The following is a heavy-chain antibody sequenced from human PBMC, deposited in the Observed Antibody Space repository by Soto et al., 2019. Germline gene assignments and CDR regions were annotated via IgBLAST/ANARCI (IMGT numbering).Heavy chain of an antibody. J-gene: IGHJ4*02. Sequence: QVQLVQSGAEVKKPGSSVKVSCKASGGTFSSYTISWVRQAPGQGLEWMVRIIPILGIANYAQKFQGRVTITADKSTSTAYMELSSLRSEDTAVYYCARVYYGSGSYSRYPFDYWGQGTLVTVSS. CDR2: IIPILGIA. CDR1: GGTFSSYT. V-gene: IGHV1-69*02. D-gene: IGHD3-10*01. CDR3: ARVYYGSGSYSRYPFDY.